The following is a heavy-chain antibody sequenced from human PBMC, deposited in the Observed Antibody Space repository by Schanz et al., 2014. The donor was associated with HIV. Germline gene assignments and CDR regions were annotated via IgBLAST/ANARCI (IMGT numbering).Heavy chain of an antibody. Sequence: EVQLLESGGGLIRPGGSLRLSCEASGFTFGSYAMSWVRQAPGKGLVWVSHIDTDWSTNYADSVKGRFTISRDNAKNTLYLQMNSLRAEDSAVYFCARVHSASSRFRYLFGMDVWGRGTTVIVSS. J-gene: IGHJ6*02. CDR1: GFTFGSYA. D-gene: IGHD1-26*01. CDR3: ARVHSASSRFRYLFGMDV. CDR2: IDTDWST. V-gene: IGHV3-74*02.